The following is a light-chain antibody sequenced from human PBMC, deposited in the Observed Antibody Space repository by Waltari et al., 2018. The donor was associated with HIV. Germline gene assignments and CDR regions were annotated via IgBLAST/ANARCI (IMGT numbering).Light chain of an antibody. CDR3: QAWDSSTDVV. V-gene: IGLV3-1*01. CDR2: QNT. J-gene: IGLJ3*02. CDR1: ELGDKY. Sequence: SYHLTQPPSVSVSPGQTATIPCSGDELGDKYTCWYQQRPGQSPVLVISQNTKRPSGIPERFSGSASGNTATLTISGTQAVDEADYYCQAWDSSTDVVFGGGTKLTVL.